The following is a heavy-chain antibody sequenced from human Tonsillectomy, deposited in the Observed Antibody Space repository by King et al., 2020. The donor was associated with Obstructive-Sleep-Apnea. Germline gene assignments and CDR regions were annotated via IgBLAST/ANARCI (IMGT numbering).Heavy chain of an antibody. J-gene: IGHJ4*02. Sequence: QLQESGPGLVKPSETLSLTCTVSVDSISNYYWSWIRQPPGKGLEWIGYMYYSGSTNYNPSLKSRVTISVDTSKIQFSLRLSSVTATDTAVYYCARHRGVEDYGGYGDYFDYWGQGTLVTVSS. CDR2: MYYSGST. CDR3: ARHRGVEDYGGYGDYFDY. D-gene: IGHD5-12*01. CDR1: VDSISNYY. V-gene: IGHV4-59*08.